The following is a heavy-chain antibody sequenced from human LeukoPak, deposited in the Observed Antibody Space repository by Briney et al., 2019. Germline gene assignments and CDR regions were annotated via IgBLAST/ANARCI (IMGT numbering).Heavy chain of an antibody. V-gene: IGHV3-30*04. Sequence: GRSLTLSCAVSGFTFSSYAMHWVRQAQGKGMGWVAVISYDGSNKYYADSVKGRLTISGDNSKNTLYLQMNSLRAGDTAVYYCARVAHEALVVPAAIDYWGQGTLVTVSS. CDR1: GFTFSSYA. CDR3: ARVAHEALVVPAAIDY. J-gene: IGHJ4*02. D-gene: IGHD2-2*01. CDR2: ISYDGSNK.